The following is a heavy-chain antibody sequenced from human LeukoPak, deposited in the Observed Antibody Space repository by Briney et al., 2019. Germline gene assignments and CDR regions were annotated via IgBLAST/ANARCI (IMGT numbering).Heavy chain of an antibody. D-gene: IGHD3-10*01. CDR1: GFTVSSNY. CDR3: ARATYGSGSRTYYFDY. J-gene: IGHJ4*02. Sequence: GGSLRLSCITSGFTVSSNYMSWVRQAPGKGLEWVSVIYTSGSTYYADSVKGRFTISRDNSENTLYLQMNSLRAEDTAVYYCARATYGSGSRTYYFDYWGQGTLVTVSS. CDR2: IYTSGST. V-gene: IGHV3-66*01.